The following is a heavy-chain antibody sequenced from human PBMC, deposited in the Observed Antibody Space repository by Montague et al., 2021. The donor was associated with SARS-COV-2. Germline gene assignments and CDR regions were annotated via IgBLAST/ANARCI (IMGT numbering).Heavy chain of an antibody. J-gene: IGHJ4*02. V-gene: IGHV3-11*05. D-gene: IGHD6-13*01. Sequence: SLRLSCAASGFNFSDYPMTWIRQAPGKGLEWVSHISSSSGYTKYADSVKGRFTISRDNAKNSLYLQMNSLRVEDTAVYYCVRAFSSSWSFPNWGQGTLVTVSS. CDR1: GFNFSDYP. CDR3: VRAFSSSWSFPN. CDR2: ISSSSGYT.